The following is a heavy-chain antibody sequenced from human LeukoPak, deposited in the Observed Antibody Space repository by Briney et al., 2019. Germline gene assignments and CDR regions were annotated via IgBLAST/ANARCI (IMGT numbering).Heavy chain of an antibody. CDR1: GYTLTELS. CDR3: AGATLTYSSSHYYYYYMDV. Sequence: ASVKVSCKVSGYTLTELSMHWVRQAPGKGLEWMGGFDPEDGETIYAQKFQGRVTMTEDTSTDTAYMELSSLRSEDTAVYYCAGATLTYSSSHYYYYYMDVWGKGTTVTVSS. J-gene: IGHJ6*03. D-gene: IGHD6-6*01. V-gene: IGHV1-24*01. CDR2: FDPEDGET.